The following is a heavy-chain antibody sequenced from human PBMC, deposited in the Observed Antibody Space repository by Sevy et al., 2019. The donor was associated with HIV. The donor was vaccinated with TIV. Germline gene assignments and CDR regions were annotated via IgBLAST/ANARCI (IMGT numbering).Heavy chain of an antibody. J-gene: IGHJ6*04. CDR1: GFTFSSYW. CDR3: ARWDV. V-gene: IGHV3-7*01. CDR2: IKEDGSDK. Sequence: GESLKISCAASGFTFSSYWMNWVRQAPGKGLEWVANIKEDGSDKYYVDSVKGRFTISRDNAQNSQYLEMNSLRAEDTAVYYCARWDVWGKGTTVTVSS.